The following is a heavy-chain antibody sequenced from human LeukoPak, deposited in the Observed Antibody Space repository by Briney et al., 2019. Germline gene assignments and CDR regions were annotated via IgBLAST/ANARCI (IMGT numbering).Heavy chain of an antibody. Sequence: GGSLRLPCAASGFMFSDYYMNWIRQAPGKGLEWVSYISGSSSYTNYADSVKGRFIISRDNAKNSLYLQMNSLRAEDTAVYYCARGARYSGSYYDYWGQGTLVTVSS. J-gene: IGHJ4*02. V-gene: IGHV3-11*05. CDR1: GFMFSDYY. D-gene: IGHD1-26*01. CDR2: ISGSSSYT. CDR3: ARGARYSGSYYDY.